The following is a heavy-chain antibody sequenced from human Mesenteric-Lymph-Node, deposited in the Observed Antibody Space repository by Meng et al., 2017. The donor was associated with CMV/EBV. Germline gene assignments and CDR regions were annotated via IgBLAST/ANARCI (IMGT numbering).Heavy chain of an antibody. D-gene: IGHD2-15*01. J-gene: IGHJ6*02. Sequence: ASVKVSCKASGGTFSSYAISWVRQAPGQGLEWMGWINPNSGGTNYAQSFQGRVSMTRDTSINTAYMELSSLRSDDTAVYYCARDPVEDVVAIPRHPNFYRYYGLNVWGQGTTVTVSS. CDR1: GGTFSSYA. V-gene: IGHV1-2*02. CDR2: INPNSGGT. CDR3: ARDPVEDVVAIPRHPNFYRYYGLNV.